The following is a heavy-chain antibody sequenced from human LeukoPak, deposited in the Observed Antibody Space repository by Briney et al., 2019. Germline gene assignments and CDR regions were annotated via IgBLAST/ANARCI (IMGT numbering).Heavy chain of an antibody. CDR2: ISGSGGST. CDR1: GFAFNTYG. V-gene: IGHV3-23*01. D-gene: IGHD3-22*01. Sequence: HPGESLRLSCAASGFAFNTYGMSWVRQAPGKGLEWVSAISGSGGSTYYADSVKGRFTISRDNSKNTLYLQMNSLRAEDTAVYYCAKLVNYYDSSDYWGQGTLVTVSS. J-gene: IGHJ4*02. CDR3: AKLVNYYDSSDY.